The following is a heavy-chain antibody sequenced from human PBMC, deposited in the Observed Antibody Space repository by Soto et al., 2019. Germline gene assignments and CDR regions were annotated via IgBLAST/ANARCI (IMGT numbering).Heavy chain of an antibody. CDR1: GGSISSSNW. D-gene: IGHD5-12*01. J-gene: IGHJ5*02. CDR3: ARAGVATIYPGNNWFDP. Sequence: SETLSLTCAVSGGSISSSNWWSWVRQPPGKGLEWIGEIYHSGSTNYNPSLKSRVTISVDKSKNQFSLKLSSVTAADTAMYYCARAGVATIYPGNNWFDPWGQGTLVTVSS. V-gene: IGHV4-4*02. CDR2: IYHSGST.